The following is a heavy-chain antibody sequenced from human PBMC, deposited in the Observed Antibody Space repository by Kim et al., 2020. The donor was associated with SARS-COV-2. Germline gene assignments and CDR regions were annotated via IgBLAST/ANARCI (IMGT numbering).Heavy chain of an antibody. Sequence: GGSLRLSCAASGFTFSNYGMHWVRQAPGKGLEWVAVISYDGSNIYYADSVKGRFTISRDNSKNTLFLQMNSLRAEDTAVYYCAREQIVRVGGSWSRFFDYWGQGNLVTLST. D-gene: IGHD1-26*01. J-gene: IGHJ4*02. CDR3: AREQIVRVGGSWSRFFDY. CDR2: ISYDGSNI. V-gene: IGHV3-33*05. CDR1: GFTFSNYG.